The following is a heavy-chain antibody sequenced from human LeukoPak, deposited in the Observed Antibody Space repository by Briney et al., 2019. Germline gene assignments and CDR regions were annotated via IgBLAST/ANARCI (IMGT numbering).Heavy chain of an antibody. D-gene: IGHD3-10*01. CDR3: ARESGFYGSGSRY. J-gene: IGHJ4*02. Sequence: ASVTVSCKASGYTFTNYYMHWVRQAPGQGLEWMGLINPSGGSTSYAEKFQGRVIMTRDMSTTTDYMELSSLRSEDTAVYYCARESGFYGSGSRYWGQGTLVTVSS. CDR1: GYTFTNYY. V-gene: IGHV1-46*01. CDR2: INPSGGST.